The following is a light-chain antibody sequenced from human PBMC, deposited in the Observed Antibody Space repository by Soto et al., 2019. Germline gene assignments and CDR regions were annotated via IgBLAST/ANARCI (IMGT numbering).Light chain of an antibody. V-gene: IGLV1-51*01. CDR2: DDD. Sequence: QSALTQPPSVSAAPGQRVTISCSGSSSNIGGNSVSWYQQLPGTAPKLLIYDDDKRPSGIPDRFSGSKSGTSATLGITGFQNADEADYYCGSWDSRLSDYVFGTGTKVTVL. CDR1: SSNIGGNS. J-gene: IGLJ1*01. CDR3: GSWDSRLSDYV.